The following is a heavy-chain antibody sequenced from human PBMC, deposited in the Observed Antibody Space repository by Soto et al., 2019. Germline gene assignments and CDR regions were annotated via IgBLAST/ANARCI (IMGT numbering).Heavy chain of an antibody. V-gene: IGHV4-31*03. Sequence: PSETLSLTCTVSGGSISSGGYYWSWIRQHPGKGLEWIGYIYYSGSTYYNPSLKSRVTISVDTSKNQFSLKLSSVTAADTAVYYCARVRADVLRYFDWAPPYYYYYVDVWGKGTTVTVSS. CDR3: ARVRADVLRYFDWAPPYYYYYVDV. CDR1: GGSISSGGYY. CDR2: IYYSGST. J-gene: IGHJ6*03. D-gene: IGHD3-9*01.